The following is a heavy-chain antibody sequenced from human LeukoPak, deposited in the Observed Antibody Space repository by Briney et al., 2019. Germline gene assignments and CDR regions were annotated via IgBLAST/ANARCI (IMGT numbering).Heavy chain of an antibody. CDR1: GGSFSGYY. D-gene: IGHD3-22*01. V-gene: IGHV4-34*01. CDR2: INHSGST. J-gene: IGHJ4*02. Sequence: PSETLSLTCAVYGGSFSGYYWSWIRQPPGKGLEWIGEINHSGSTNYNPSLKSRVTISVDTSKNQFSLKLSSVTAADTAVYYCSSSGYYGAGYWGQGTLVTVSS. CDR3: SSSGYYGAGY.